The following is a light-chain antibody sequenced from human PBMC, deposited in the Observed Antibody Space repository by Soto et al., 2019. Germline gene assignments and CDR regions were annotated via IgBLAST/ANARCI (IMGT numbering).Light chain of an antibody. J-gene: IGKJ4*01. CDR3: HQYSSSTLT. V-gene: IGKV3-20*01. CDR1: QSVSSIY. Sequence: EIWLTQSPGTLSLSPGERATLSCRASQSVSSIYLAWYQQKPGQAPRLLIYGASSRATGIPERLTGSGYGTDFTITISRLQTEDFAVYYCHQYSSSTLTFGGGTKVDIK. CDR2: GAS.